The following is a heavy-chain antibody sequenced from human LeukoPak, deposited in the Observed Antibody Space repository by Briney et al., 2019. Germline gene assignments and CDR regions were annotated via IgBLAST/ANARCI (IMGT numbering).Heavy chain of an antibody. CDR3: ARGYSQWLVDSPYYMDV. Sequence: SETLSLTCAVYGGSFSGYYWSWIRQPPGKGLEWIGEINHSGSTNYNPSLKSRVTISVDTSKNQFSLKLSSVTAADTAVYYCARGYSQWLVDSPYYMDVWGKGTTVTVSS. D-gene: IGHD6-19*01. V-gene: IGHV4-34*01. CDR2: INHSGST. J-gene: IGHJ6*03. CDR1: GGSFSGYY.